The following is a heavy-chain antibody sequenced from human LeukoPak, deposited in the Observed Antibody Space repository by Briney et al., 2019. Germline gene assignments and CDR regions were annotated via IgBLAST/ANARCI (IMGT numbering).Heavy chain of an antibody. J-gene: IGHJ5*02. CDR2: IYYSGST. Sequence: PSETLSLTCTVSGGSISSYYWSWIRQPPGKGLEWIGYIYYSGSTNYNPSLKSRVTISVDTSKNQFSLKLSSVTAADTAVYYCARGLGGYSSSWYRVAGDWFDPWGQGTLVTVSS. CDR3: ARGLGGYSSSWYRVAGDWFDP. CDR1: GGSISSYY. V-gene: IGHV4-59*01. D-gene: IGHD6-13*01.